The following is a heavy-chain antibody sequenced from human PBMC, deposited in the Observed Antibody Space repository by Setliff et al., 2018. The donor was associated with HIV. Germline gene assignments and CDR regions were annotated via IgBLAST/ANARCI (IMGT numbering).Heavy chain of an antibody. Sequence: GTLSLTCAVSGGPLNSRNWWSWVRQPPGKGLEWIGEVFHSGSANSNASLRSRVMISVDTSKNQFSLKLSAVTAADTAAYYCARDHVFGSRTGFDPWGPGILVTVSS. CDR2: VFHSGSA. CDR1: GGPLNSRNW. V-gene: IGHV4-4*02. J-gene: IGHJ5*02. D-gene: IGHD3-10*01. CDR3: ARDHVFGSRTGFDP.